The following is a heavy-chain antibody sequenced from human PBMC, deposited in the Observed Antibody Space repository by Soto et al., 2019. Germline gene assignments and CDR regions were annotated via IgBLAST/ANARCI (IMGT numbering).Heavy chain of an antibody. V-gene: IGHV3-48*02. CDR3: AREGTQYYDFWSGYYNEVNYFDY. Sequence: PGGSQRLSCAASGFTFSSYSRNWVRQAPGKGLEWVSYISSSSSTIYYADSVKGRFTISRDNAKNSLYLQMNSLRDEDTAVYYCAREGTQYYDFWSGYYNEVNYFDYWGQGTLVTVSS. CDR1: GFTFSSYS. J-gene: IGHJ4*02. CDR2: ISSSSSTI. D-gene: IGHD3-3*01.